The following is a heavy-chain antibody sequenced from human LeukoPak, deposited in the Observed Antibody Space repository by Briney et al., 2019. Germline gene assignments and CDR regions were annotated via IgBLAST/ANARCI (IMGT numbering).Heavy chain of an antibody. Sequence: SVKVSCKASGGTFSSYAISWVRQAPGQGLEWMGGIIPIFGTANYAQKFQGRVTITTDESTSTAYMELSSLRSEDTAVYYCARVEDDYSNSYYYYYYMDVWGKGTTVTVSS. CDR1: GGTFSSYA. V-gene: IGHV1-69*05. CDR3: ARVEDDYSNSYYYYYYMDV. CDR2: IIPIFGTA. J-gene: IGHJ6*03. D-gene: IGHD4-11*01.